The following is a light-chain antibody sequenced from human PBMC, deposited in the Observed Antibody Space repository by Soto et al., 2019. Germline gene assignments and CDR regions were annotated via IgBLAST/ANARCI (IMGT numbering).Light chain of an antibody. CDR3: QQYGGSPPYT. CDR1: QTTTSDF. Sequence: EIVLTQSPGTLSLSPGERATLSCRASQTTTSDFLAWYQQKPGQAPRLLISSASSRATGIPDRFSGSGSGTNFTLTISRLESEDFAVYYCQQYGGSPPYTFGQGTRLEIK. J-gene: IGKJ2*01. V-gene: IGKV3-20*01. CDR2: SAS.